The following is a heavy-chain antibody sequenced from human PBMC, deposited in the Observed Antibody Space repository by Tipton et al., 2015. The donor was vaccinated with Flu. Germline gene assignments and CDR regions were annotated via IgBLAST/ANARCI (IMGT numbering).Heavy chain of an antibody. J-gene: IGHJ6*02. CDR3: ARDQGFGGGLSYNYYAMDV. CDR1: GDSISSNKW. CDR2: IYHGGIT. V-gene: IGHV4-4*02. Sequence: GLVKPSGTLSLTCAVSGDSISSNKWWSWVRQPPGKGLEWIGEIYHGGITKYSPSHKSRVTMSMDKSKNQFSLKVNSVTAADTAIYYCARDQGFGGGLSYNYYAMDVWGQGTTVSVSS. D-gene: IGHD3-10*01.